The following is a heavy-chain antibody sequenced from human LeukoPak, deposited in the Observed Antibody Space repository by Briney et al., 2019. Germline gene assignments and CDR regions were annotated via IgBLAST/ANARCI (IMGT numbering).Heavy chain of an antibody. CDR3: AAGHFAGVDY. Sequence: GGSLRLSCAASGFSFTAYGMHWVRQAPGKGLEWVAVVSQDGKNKYYVDSAKGRFTTSRDNSKNTVYLQMDSLGREDTAVYYCAAGHFAGVDYWGQGTLVTVSS. J-gene: IGHJ4*02. CDR1: GFSFTAYG. D-gene: IGHD6-13*01. CDR2: VSQDGKNK. V-gene: IGHV3-30*03.